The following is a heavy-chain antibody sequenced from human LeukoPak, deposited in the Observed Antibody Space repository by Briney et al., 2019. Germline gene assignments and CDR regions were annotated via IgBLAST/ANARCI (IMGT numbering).Heavy chain of an antibody. J-gene: IGHJ6*02. D-gene: IGHD3-22*01. CDR3: ARWPDYYDTSKYYYGMDV. V-gene: IGHV3-53*01. CDR1: GFPFISNS. Sequence: PGGPLDSSCAAPGFPFISNSITGAGRAQGKGLGWAQVFFRSGDTYYADSVKGRFTTSRDNSKNTLYLQMNSLRAEDTAVYYCARWPDYYDTSKYYYGMDVWGQGTTVTVSS. CDR2: FFRSGDT.